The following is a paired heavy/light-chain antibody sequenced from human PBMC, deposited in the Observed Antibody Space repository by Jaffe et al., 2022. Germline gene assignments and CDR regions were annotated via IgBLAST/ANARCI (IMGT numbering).Light chain of an antibody. V-gene: IGLV2-14*01. J-gene: IGLJ2*01. Sequence: QSALTQPASVSGSPGQSITISCTGTSSDVGAHNSVSWYQQHPGKAPKLIIYDVSNRPSGISYRFSGSKSGNTASLTISGLQAEDEADYYCSSYRSSSNEVLFGGGTDLTVL. CDR2: DVS. CDR3: SSYRSSSNEVL. CDR1: SSDVGAHNS.
Heavy chain of an antibody. V-gene: IGHV3-30*02. CDR1: EFTFSSYG. D-gene: IGHD3-16*01. J-gene: IGHJ4*02. Sequence: QVQLVESGGGVVQPGGSLRLSCAASEFTFSSYGMCWVRQAPGKGLEWVAFIRSDGSAEYYADSVKGRFTISRDNSKHTLYLQMNSLRAEDTAVYYCAKDKWTFQARGGGNFDYWGQGTLVTVSS. CDR2: IRSDGSAE. CDR3: AKDKWTFQARGGGNFDY.